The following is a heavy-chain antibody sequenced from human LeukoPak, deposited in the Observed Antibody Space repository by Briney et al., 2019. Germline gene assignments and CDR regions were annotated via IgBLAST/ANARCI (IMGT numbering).Heavy chain of an antibody. CDR1: GGSISSSSYY. J-gene: IGHJ5*02. V-gene: IGHV4-39*07. CDR2: IYYSGST. D-gene: IGHD3-22*01. Sequence: PSETLSLTCTVSGGSISSSSYYWGWIRQPPGKGLEWIGSIYYSGSTYYNSSLKSRVTISVDTSKNQFSLKLSSVTAADTAVYYCARRGSSGYYYVSPYWFDPWGQGTLVTVSS. CDR3: ARRGSSGYYYVSPYWFDP.